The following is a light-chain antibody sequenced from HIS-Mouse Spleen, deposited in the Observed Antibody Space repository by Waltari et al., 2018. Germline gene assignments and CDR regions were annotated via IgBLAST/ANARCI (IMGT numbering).Light chain of an antibody. CDR3: CSYAGSSTYV. CDR1: SSDVGSYNL. CDR2: ECS. Sequence: QSALTQPASVSGSPGQSITISCTGTSSDVGSYNLVSWYQQHPGKAPKLMIYECSKRPSGVSKRFSGSKSGNTASLTISWLQAEDEADYYCCSYAGSSTYVFGTGTKVTVL. J-gene: IGLJ1*01. V-gene: IGLV2-23*01.